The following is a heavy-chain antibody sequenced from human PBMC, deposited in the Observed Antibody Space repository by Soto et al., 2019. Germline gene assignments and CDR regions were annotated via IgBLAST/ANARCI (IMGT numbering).Heavy chain of an antibody. CDR2: IYYSGST. D-gene: IGHD1-26*01. Sequence: SETLSLTCTVSGGSVSSGSYYWSWIRQPPGKGLEWIGYIYYSGSTNYNPSLKSRVTLSVDTSKNQFSLKLSSVTAADTAVYYWARVLPVGASDYWGQGTLVTVSS. J-gene: IGHJ4*02. V-gene: IGHV4-61*01. CDR1: GGSVSSGSYY. CDR3: ARVLPVGASDY.